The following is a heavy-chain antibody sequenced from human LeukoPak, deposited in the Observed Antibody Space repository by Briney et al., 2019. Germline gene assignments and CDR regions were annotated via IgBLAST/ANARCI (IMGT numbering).Heavy chain of an antibody. V-gene: IGHV4-59*08. CDR2: IYYSGNT. D-gene: IGHD6-19*01. J-gene: IGHJ4*02. CDR3: ARLAYSRGWSYFDY. CDR1: GGSISGFH. Sequence: SETLSLTCTVSGGSISGFHWSWIRQPPGKGLEWIGYIYYSGNTNYNPSLKSRVTISVVTSKNQFSLRLSSVTAADTAVYYCARLAYSRGWSYFDYWGQGALVTVSS.